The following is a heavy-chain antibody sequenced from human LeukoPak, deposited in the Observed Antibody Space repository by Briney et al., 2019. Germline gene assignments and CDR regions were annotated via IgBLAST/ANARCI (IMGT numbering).Heavy chain of an antibody. Sequence: GASVKVSCKAFGYTFTSNYMHWVRQAPGQGLEWMGWISAYNDNTNYAQKLQGRVTMTTDTSTSTAYMDLRSLRSDDTAVYYCARFRAGVGGPYGDYWGQGTLVTVSS. D-gene: IGHD3-10*01. CDR3: ARFRAGVGGPYGDY. V-gene: IGHV1-18*04. CDR2: ISAYNDNT. CDR1: GYTFTSNY. J-gene: IGHJ4*02.